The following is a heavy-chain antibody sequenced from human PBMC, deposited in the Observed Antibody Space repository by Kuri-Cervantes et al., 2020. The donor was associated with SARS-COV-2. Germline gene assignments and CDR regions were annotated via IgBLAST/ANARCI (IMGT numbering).Heavy chain of an antibody. D-gene: IGHD2-2*01. Sequence: GESLKISCVASGFTFSAYTLNWVRQAPGKGLEWVSSITRSSVYISYADSLKGRFTISRDNAKNSLYLQMNSLRAEDTAVYYCARAERVQLLVSGGQGPFDYWGQGTLVTVSS. V-gene: IGHV3-21*01. CDR1: GFTFSAYT. J-gene: IGHJ4*02. CDR2: ITRSSVYI. CDR3: ARAERVQLLVSGGQGPFDY.